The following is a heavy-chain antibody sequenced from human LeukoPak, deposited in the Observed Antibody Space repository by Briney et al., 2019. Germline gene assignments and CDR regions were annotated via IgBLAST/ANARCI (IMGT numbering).Heavy chain of an antibody. Sequence: SETLSLTCTVSGGSISSSMYYWGWVRQPPGKGLQWIGSIFYTGTTYYNPSLKSRVTISVDTSTNQFSLKLSSVTAADTAVYFCARQGSYYFGSGSYLRPEYFHHWGRGTLVTVSS. CDR2: IFYTGTT. D-gene: IGHD3-10*01. V-gene: IGHV4-39*01. J-gene: IGHJ1*01. CDR3: ARQGSYYFGSGSYLRPEYFHH. CDR1: GGSISSSMYY.